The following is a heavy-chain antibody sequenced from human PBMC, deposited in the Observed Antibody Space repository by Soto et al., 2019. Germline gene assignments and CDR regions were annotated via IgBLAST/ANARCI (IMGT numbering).Heavy chain of an antibody. V-gene: IGHV4-59*08. D-gene: IGHD6-13*01. J-gene: IGHJ4*02. Sequence: QVQLQESGPGLVKPSETLSLTCTVSGGSIGNSYWGWIRQSPGKGLEWIGYIYYSGSSNYNPSLKSRVSISVDTSKNQFSLKLSSVTAADTAVYYCARHSSSWPIFDYWGQGTLVIVSS. CDR2: IYYSGSS. CDR3: ARHSSSWPIFDY. CDR1: GGSIGNSY.